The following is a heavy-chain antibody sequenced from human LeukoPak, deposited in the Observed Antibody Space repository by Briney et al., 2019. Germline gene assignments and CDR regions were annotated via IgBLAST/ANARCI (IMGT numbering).Heavy chain of an antibody. V-gene: IGHV3-30*02. CDR3: AKDSEGYCSSTSCYTLNY. CDR1: GFTFSSYG. J-gene: IGHJ4*02. Sequence: GGSLRLSCAASGFTFSSYGMQWIRQAPGKGLEWVAFIRYDGSNKYYADSVKGRFTISRDNSKNTLYLQMNSLRAEDTAVYYCAKDSEGYCSSTSCYTLNYWGQGTLVTVSS. D-gene: IGHD2-2*02. CDR2: IRYDGSNK.